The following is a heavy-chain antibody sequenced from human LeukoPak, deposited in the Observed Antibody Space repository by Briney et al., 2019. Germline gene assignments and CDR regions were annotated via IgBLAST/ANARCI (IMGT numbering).Heavy chain of an antibody. CDR1: GGSISGYY. D-gene: IGHD5-12*01. J-gene: IGHJ5*02. V-gene: IGHV4-59*08. Sequence: SETLSLTCTVSGGSISGYYWSWIRQPPGKQLEWIGYIYYSGSTNYNPSLKSRVTISVDTSKNQFSLKLSSVTAADTAVYYCARQIGPLGRWLHQTAPNWFDPWGQGTLVTVSS. CDR2: IYYSGST. CDR3: ARQIGPLGRWLHQTAPNWFDP.